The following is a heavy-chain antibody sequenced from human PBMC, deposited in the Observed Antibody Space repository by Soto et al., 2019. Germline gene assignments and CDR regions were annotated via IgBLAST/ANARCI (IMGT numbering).Heavy chain of an antibody. D-gene: IGHD1-26*01. Sequence: ASVKVSCKASGYTFTGYAMHWVRQAPGQRLEWMGWINAGNGNTKYSQKFQGRVTISVHTSNSQFSLELSFVTAADTAVYYCARGLITGSQYSGGWYYFDSWGQGTQVTVSS. V-gene: IGHV1-3*01. J-gene: IGHJ4*02. CDR1: GYTFTGYA. CDR3: ARGLITGSQYSGGWYYFDS. CDR2: INAGNGNT.